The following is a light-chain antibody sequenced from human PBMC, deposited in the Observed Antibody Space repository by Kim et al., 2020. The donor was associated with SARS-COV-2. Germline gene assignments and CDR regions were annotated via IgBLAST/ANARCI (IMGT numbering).Light chain of an antibody. CDR2: SDD. Sequence: QRVNISCSGSSPNIGNNAVNWYQRLPGKAPKLLIYSDDLLPSGVSDRFSGSKSGTSASLAISGLQSEDEADYYCAAWDDRLNGPVFGGGTRLTVL. CDR3: AAWDDRLNGPV. V-gene: IGLV1-36*01. CDR1: SPNIGNNA. J-gene: IGLJ3*02.